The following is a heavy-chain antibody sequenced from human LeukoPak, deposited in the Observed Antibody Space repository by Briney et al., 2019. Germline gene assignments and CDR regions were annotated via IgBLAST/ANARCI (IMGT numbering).Heavy chain of an antibody. V-gene: IGHV1-2*02. Sequence: ASVKVSCKASGYTFTGYYMHWVQQAPGQGLEWMGWINPNSGDTKYAQKFQGRVIMTRDTSISTAYMDLTRLRSDDTAVYYCARARWFGELLFDDYWGQGTLVTVSS. J-gene: IGHJ4*02. D-gene: IGHD3-10*01. CDR2: INPNSGDT. CDR3: ARARWFGELLFDDY. CDR1: GYTFTGYY.